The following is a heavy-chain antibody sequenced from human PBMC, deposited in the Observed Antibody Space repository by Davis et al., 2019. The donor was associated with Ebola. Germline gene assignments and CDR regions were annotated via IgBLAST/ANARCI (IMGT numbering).Heavy chain of an antibody. CDR1: GYTFTSYG. J-gene: IGHJ5*02. V-gene: IGHV1-18*01. D-gene: IGHD6-13*01. Sequence: ASVKVSCKASGYTFTSYGISWVRQAPGQGLEWMGWISAYNGNTNYAQKLQGRVTMTTDTSTSTAYMELRSLRSDDTAVYYCARVDRLAAGSGNWFDPWGQGTLVTVSS. CDR2: ISAYNGNT. CDR3: ARVDRLAAGSGNWFDP.